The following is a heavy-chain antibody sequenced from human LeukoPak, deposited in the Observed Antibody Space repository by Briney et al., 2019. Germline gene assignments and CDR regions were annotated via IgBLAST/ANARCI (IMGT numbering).Heavy chain of an antibody. CDR2: IRYDGSNK. CDR3: AKDRRYYDYVWGSPYFDY. J-gene: IGHJ4*02. CDR1: GFTFSSYG. D-gene: IGHD3-16*01. Sequence: PGGSLRLPCAASGFTFSSYGMHWVRQAPGKGLEWVAFIRYDGSNKYYADSVKSRFTISRDNSKNTLYLQMNSLRAEDTAVYYCAKDRRYYDYVWGSPYFDYWGQGTLVTVSS. V-gene: IGHV3-30*02.